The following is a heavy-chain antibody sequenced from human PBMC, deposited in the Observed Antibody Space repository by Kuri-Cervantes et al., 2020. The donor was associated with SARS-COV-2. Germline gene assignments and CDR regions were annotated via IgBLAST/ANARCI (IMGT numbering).Heavy chain of an antibody. D-gene: IGHD4-23*01. V-gene: IGHV3-74*01. J-gene: IGHJ3*02. CDR2: INSDGSST. CDR1: GFTFSSYW. CDR3: AKDQGDYGGEWSAFDI. Sequence: GESLKISCAASGFTFSSYWMHWVRQAPGKGLVWVSRINSDGSSTSYADSVKGRFTISRDNAKNTLYLQMNSLRAEDTAVYYCAKDQGDYGGEWSAFDIWGQGTMVTVSS.